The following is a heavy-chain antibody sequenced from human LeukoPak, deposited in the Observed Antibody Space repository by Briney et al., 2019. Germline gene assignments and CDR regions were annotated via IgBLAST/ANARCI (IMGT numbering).Heavy chain of an antibody. D-gene: IGHD3-22*01. CDR3: ARLCYYDSSGYLDDY. CDR2: INYSGST. CDR1: GGSFSGYY. Sequence: PSETLSLTCAVYGGSFSGYYWSWIRQPPGKGLEWIGEINYSGSTNYNPSLKSRVTISVDTSKNQFSLKLSSVTAADTAVYYCARLCYYDSSGYLDDYWGQGTLVTVSS. V-gene: IGHV4-34*01. J-gene: IGHJ4*02.